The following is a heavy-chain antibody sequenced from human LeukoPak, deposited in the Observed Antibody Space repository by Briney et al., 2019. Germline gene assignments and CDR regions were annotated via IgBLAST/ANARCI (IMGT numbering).Heavy chain of an antibody. CDR1: GGTFSSYT. CDR2: IIPVLGIA. D-gene: IGHD5-24*01. V-gene: IGHV1-69*04. CDR3: ARDLGDGYNHNWFDP. J-gene: IGHJ5*02. Sequence: SVKVSCKASGGTFSSYTISWVRQAPGQGLEWMGRIIPVLGIANYAQKFQGRVTITADKSTSTAYMELSSLRSEDTAVYYCARDLGDGYNHNWFDPWGQGTLVTVSS.